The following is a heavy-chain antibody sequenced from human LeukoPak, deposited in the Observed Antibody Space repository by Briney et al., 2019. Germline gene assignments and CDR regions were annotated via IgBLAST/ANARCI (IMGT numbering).Heavy chain of an antibody. V-gene: IGHV3-7*01. Sequence: PGGSLRLSCAASGFTFSTYWMSWVRQAPGKGLEWVANTNQEGSEKYYVDSVKGRFTISKDNAKNTLYLQMNSLRAEDTAVYYCARDSWAWAYYYYGMDVWGQGTTVTVSS. J-gene: IGHJ6*02. CDR3: ARDSWAWAYYYYGMDV. CDR2: TNQEGSEK. D-gene: IGHD3-16*01. CDR1: GFTFSTYW.